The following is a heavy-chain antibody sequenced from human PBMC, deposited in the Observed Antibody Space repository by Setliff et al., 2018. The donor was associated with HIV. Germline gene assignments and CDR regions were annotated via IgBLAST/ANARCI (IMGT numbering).Heavy chain of an antibody. D-gene: IGHD3-10*01. CDR1: GGSIRSGSYY. V-gene: IGHV4-61*02. J-gene: IGHJ6*04. CDR3: TRRGADSYYPRPLDV. Sequence: LSLTCTVSGGSIRSGSYYWSWIRQPAGKGLEWIGRVYTSGSPNYNPSLKSRVTISVDTSKNQFSLRLNSVTAADTAIYYCTRRGADSYYPRPLDVWGKGTTVTVSS. CDR2: VYTSGSP.